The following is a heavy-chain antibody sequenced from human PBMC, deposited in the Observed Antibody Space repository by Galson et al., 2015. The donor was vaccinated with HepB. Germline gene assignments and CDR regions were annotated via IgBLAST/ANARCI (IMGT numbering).Heavy chain of an antibody. CDR1: GFTFSSYW. Sequence: SLRLSCEASGFTFSSYWMHWVRQAPGKGLVWVSRINSIGSRTNYADTVQGRFTITTDNATNTMYLQMNSLRSEDTAVYYCAGNRYSYGLDNWGQGTLVTVSS. CDR2: INSIGSRT. CDR3: AGNRYSYGLDN. D-gene: IGHD5-18*01. J-gene: IGHJ4*02. V-gene: IGHV3-74*01.